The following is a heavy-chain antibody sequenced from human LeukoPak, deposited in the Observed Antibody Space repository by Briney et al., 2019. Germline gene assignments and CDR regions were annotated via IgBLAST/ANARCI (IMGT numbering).Heavy chain of an antibody. D-gene: IGHD1-26*01. CDR3: ARDLEGATYFDH. Sequence: SQTLSLTCAISGDSVSSDSAAWTWLRQSPSRGLEWLGSTYYRSNWYNDYAVSVKSRITITPDTSKNQFSLQLNSLTPEDTAVYYCARDLEGATYFDHWGQGTLVTVSS. J-gene: IGHJ4*02. V-gene: IGHV6-1*01. CDR1: GDSVSSDSAA. CDR2: TYYRSNWYN.